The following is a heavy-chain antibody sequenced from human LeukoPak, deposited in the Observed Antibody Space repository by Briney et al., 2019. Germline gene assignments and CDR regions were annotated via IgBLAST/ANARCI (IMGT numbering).Heavy chain of an antibody. CDR1: GFTFSRYW. CDR3: AKDRGGIVVVPAAMGTYYYYYYYMDV. J-gene: IGHJ6*03. D-gene: IGHD2-2*01. Sequence: PGGSLRLSCAASGFTFSRYWMSWVRQAPGKGLEWVSAISGSGGSTYYADSVKGRFTISRDNSKNTLYLQMNSLRAEDTAVYYCAKDRGGIVVVPAAMGTYYYYYYYMDVWGKGTTVTISS. V-gene: IGHV3-23*01. CDR2: ISGSGGST.